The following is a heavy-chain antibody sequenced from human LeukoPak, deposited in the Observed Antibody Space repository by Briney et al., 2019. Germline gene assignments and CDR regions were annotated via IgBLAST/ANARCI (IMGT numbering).Heavy chain of an antibody. J-gene: IGHJ6*04. Sequence: PGGSLRLSCAASGFTFSSYNMNWVRQAPGEGLEWVSSISSSSGYIYYADSLKGRFTISRDNAKSSLYLQMNSLRAEDTAVYYCAELGITMIGGVWGKGTTVTISS. CDR1: GFTFSSYN. CDR2: ISSSSGYI. D-gene: IGHD3-10*02. V-gene: IGHV3-21*01. CDR3: AELGITMIGGV.